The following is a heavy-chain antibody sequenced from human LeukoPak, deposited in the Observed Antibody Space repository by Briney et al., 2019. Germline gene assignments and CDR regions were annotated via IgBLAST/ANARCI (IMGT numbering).Heavy chain of an antibody. CDR3: ARDQNLRYFDWLPDY. J-gene: IGHJ4*03. CDR1: GFTFSSYA. Sequence: GGSLRLSCAASGFTFSSYAMHWVRQAPGKGLEWVAVISYDGSNKYYADSVKGRFTISRDNSKNTLYLQMNSLRAEDTAVYYCARDQNLRYFDWLPDYWGQGTTVTVSS. V-gene: IGHV3-30*04. CDR2: ISYDGSNK. D-gene: IGHD3-9*01.